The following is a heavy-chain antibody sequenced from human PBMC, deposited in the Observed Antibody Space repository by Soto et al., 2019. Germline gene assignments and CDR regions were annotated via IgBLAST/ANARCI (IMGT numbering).Heavy chain of an antibody. Sequence: SETLSLTCTVSGGSISSGGYYWSWIRQHPGKGLEWIGYIYYSGSTYYNPSLKSRVTISVDTSKNQFSLKLSSVTAADTAVYYCARETTVVTGYFDYWGQGTLVTVSS. CDR2: IYYSGST. V-gene: IGHV4-31*03. CDR1: GGSISSGGYY. J-gene: IGHJ4*02. CDR3: ARETTVVTGYFDY. D-gene: IGHD4-17*01.